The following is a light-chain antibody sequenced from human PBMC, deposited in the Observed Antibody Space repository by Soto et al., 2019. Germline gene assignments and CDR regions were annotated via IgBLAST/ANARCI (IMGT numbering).Light chain of an antibody. V-gene: IGKV3-20*01. Sequence: IVLTQSPATLSLSPGERATLSCRASQSLSSNSLAWYQQKPGQAPRLLIYATSTRATGIPDRFSGSGSGTDFTLTISRLESEDFAVYYCQQYGSSPPYTFGQGTMLKIK. CDR2: ATS. CDR3: QQYGSSPPYT. J-gene: IGKJ2*01. CDR1: QSLSSNS.